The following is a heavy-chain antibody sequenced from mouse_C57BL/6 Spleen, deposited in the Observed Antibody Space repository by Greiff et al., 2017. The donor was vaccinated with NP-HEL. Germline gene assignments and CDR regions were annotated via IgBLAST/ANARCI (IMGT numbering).Heavy chain of an antibody. CDR2: FYPGSGSI. V-gene: IGHV1-62-2*01. CDR1: GYTFTEYT. J-gene: IGHJ4*01. D-gene: IGHD2-1*01. Sequence: VQLQQSGAELVKPGASVKLSCKASGYTFTEYTIHWVKQRSGQGLEWIGWFYPGSGSIKYNEKFKDKATLTADKSSSTVYMELSRLTSEDSAVYFCARHEDGDGNYEGYAMDYWGQGTSVTVSS. CDR3: ARHEDGDGNYEGYAMDY.